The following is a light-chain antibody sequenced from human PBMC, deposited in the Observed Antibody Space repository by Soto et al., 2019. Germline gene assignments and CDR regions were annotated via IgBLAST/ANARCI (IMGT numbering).Light chain of an antibody. J-gene: IGLJ3*02. V-gene: IGLV2-23*01. CDR1: SSDVGSYNL. CDR3: CSYAGSSTWV. Sequence: QSALTQPASVSGSPGQSITISCTGTSSDVGSYNLVSWYQHHPGKAPKRMIYEGSKWPSGVSNRFSGSKSGNTASLTISGLQAEDGADYYCCSYAGSSTWVFGGGTQLTVL. CDR2: EGS.